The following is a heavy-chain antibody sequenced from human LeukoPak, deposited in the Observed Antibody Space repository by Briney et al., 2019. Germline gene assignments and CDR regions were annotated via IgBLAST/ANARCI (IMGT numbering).Heavy chain of an antibody. CDR3: AKAPPPYYDFWSGSNWFDP. V-gene: IGHV4-34*01. Sequence: PSETLSLTCAVYGGSFNAYWTWIRQPPGKGLEWIGAVSHSGRTNYNPSLKSRVTISVDTSKNQFSLKLTSLTAADTAVYYCAKAPPPYYDFWSGSNWFDPWGQGTLVTVSS. CDR1: GGSFNAY. J-gene: IGHJ5*02. CDR2: VSHSGRT. D-gene: IGHD3-3*01.